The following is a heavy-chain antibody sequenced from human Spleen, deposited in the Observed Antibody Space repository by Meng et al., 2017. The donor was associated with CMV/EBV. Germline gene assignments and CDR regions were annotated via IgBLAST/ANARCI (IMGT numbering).Heavy chain of an antibody. D-gene: IGHD6-19*01. CDR1: GYTFTAYF. Sequence: QVQLVQSGAEVEKPGASVKVSCKASGYTFTAYFIDWIRQAPGQGLEWMGRINPNSGGTKYARNFQGWVTMTRDTSINTAYMELSRLKSDDTAVYYCARGHSAWYVDHWGQGTLVTVSS. V-gene: IGHV1-2*04. CDR3: ARGHSAWYVDH. CDR2: INPNSGGT. J-gene: IGHJ4*02.